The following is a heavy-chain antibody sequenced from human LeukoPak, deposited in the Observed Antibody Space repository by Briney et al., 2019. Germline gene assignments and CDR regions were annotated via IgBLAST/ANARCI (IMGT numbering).Heavy chain of an antibody. V-gene: IGHV4-59*01. J-gene: IGHJ4*02. CDR1: GASISSYY. D-gene: IGHD3-10*01. Sequence: TSETLSLTCTVSGASISSYYWSWLRQSPGKGLEWLAYIYYTGTTNYNPSLKSRVTISVDTSENQLSLKLNSVTAADTAVYYCARHYSSGTYPLDSWGQGTLVTVSS. CDR3: ARHYSSGTYPLDS. CDR2: IYYTGTT.